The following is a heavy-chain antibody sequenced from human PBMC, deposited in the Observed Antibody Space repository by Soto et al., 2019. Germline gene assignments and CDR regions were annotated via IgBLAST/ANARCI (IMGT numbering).Heavy chain of an antibody. V-gene: IGHV4-39*01. Sequence: SETLSLTCTVSGGSISSSSYYWGWIRQPPGKGLEWIGSIYYSGSTYYNPSLKSRVTISVDTSKNQFSLKLSSVTAADTAVYYCARQSVAAYYYGMDVWGQGTTVTVSS. CDR1: GGSISSSSYY. D-gene: IGHD2-15*01. J-gene: IGHJ6*02. CDR3: ARQSVAAYYYGMDV. CDR2: IYYSGST.